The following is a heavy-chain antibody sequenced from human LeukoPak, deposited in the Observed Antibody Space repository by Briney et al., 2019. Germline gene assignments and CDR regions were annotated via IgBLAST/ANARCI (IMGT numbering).Heavy chain of an antibody. V-gene: IGHV3-21*01. CDR2: ISSSSSYI. Sequence: HPGGSLRLSCAASGSTFSSYSMNWVRQAPGKGLEWVSSISSSSSYIYYADSVKGRFTISRDNAKNSLCLQMNSLRAEDTAVYYCARDHRGRYCSSTSCFLAWGQGTLVTVSS. CDR3: ARDHRGRYCSSTSCFLA. CDR1: GSTFSSYS. D-gene: IGHD2-2*01. J-gene: IGHJ5*02.